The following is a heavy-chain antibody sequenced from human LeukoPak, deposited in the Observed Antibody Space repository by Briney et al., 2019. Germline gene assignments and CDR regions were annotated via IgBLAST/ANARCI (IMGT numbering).Heavy chain of an antibody. CDR2: IYYSGST. CDR1: GGSISSYY. J-gene: IGHJ6*02. Sequence: SETLSLTCTVSGGSISSYYWSWIRQPPGKGLEWIGYIYYSGSTNYNPSLKSRVTISVDTSKNQFSLKLGSVTAADTAVYYCARHGYYSYGMDVWGQGTTVTVSS. V-gene: IGHV4-59*08. CDR3: ARHGYYSYGMDV.